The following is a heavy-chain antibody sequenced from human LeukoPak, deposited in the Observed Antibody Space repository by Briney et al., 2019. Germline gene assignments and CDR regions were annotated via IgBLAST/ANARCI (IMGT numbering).Heavy chain of an antibody. CDR1: GYTFTSYG. CDR3: ARDRNPGYGMDV. CDR2: INAGNGNT. V-gene: IGHV1-3*01. D-gene: IGHD1-14*01. J-gene: IGHJ6*02. Sequence: ASVKVSCKASGYTFTSYGISWVRQAPGQRLEWMGWINAGNGNTKYSQKFQGRVTITRDTSASTAYMELSSLRSEDTAVYYCARDRNPGYGMDVWGQGTTVTVSS.